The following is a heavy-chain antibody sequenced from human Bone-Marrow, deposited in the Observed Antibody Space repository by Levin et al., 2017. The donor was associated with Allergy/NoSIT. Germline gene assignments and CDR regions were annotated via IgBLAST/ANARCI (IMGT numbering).Heavy chain of an antibody. Sequence: ASVKVSCKVSGYTLTELSMHWVRQAPGKGLEWMGGFDPEDGETIYAQKFQGRVTMTEDTSTDTAYMELSSLRSEDTAVYYCATADCTNGVCYYYYGMDVWGQGTTVTVSS. J-gene: IGHJ6*02. CDR2: FDPEDGET. V-gene: IGHV1-24*01. CDR3: ATADCTNGVCYYYYGMDV. CDR1: GYTLTELS. D-gene: IGHD2-8*01.